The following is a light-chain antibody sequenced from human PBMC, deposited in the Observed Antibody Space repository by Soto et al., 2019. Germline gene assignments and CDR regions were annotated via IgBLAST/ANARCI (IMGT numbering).Light chain of an antibody. V-gene: IGKV3-15*01. CDR3: QQYYNWPRT. J-gene: IGKJ1*01. CDR2: GAS. CDR1: QNIHTN. Sequence: EIVMTQSPATLSVSPGERATLSCRAGQNIHTNLAWYQQKPGQAPRLLFYGASTGVTGLPARFSGSGSGTEFTLTINSLQAEDCAVYYCQQYYNWPRTFGQGTKVDI.